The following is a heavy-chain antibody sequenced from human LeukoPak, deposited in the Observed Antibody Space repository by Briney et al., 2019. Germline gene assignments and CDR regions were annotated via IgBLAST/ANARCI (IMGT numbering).Heavy chain of an antibody. CDR1: GYTFTGYY. D-gene: IGHD5-18*01. CDR3: ARSLGAMADFDY. J-gene: IGHJ4*02. CDR2: INPNSGGT. Sequence: GASVKVSCKASGYTFTGYYMHWVRQAPGQGLEWMGWINPNSGGTNYAQKFQGRVTMTRDTSTSTVYMELSSLRSEDTAVYYCARSLGAMADFDYWGQGTLVTVSS. V-gene: IGHV1-2*02.